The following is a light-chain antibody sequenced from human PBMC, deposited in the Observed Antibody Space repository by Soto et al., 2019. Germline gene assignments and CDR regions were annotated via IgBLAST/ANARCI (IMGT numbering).Light chain of an antibody. CDR2: AAS. CDR3: QQTYSTPIT. Sequence: IQMTQSPSSLSASVGDGVTITCRASQTISNYLNWYQQKPGKAPYLLIYAASSLQSGVPSRFSGSSSGTDFTLTITSLQPEDFATYYCQQTYSTPITFGQGTRLEIK. V-gene: IGKV1-39*01. J-gene: IGKJ5*01. CDR1: QTISNY.